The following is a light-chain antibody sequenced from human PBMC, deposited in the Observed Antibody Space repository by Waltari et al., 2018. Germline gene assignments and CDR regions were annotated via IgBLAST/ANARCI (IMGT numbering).Light chain of an antibody. J-gene: IGLJ2*01. CDR2: DAI. V-gene: IGLV7-46*01. CDR1: PGPAISSRY. Sequence: AVVTQEPSLTVSPGGTVTLTCGSSPGPAISSRYPHWFQQKPGHAPRSLVYDAIYRRSWTPARFSGSLLGDKAALTLSGAQPEDEADYYCMLSYAGAVVFGGGTKLTVL. CDR3: MLSYAGAVV.